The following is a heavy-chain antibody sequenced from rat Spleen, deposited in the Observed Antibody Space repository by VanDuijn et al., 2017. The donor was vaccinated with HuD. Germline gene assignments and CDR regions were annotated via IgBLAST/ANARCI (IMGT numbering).Heavy chain of an antibody. CDR2: ISYEGSTT. J-gene: IGHJ2*01. V-gene: IGHV5-22*01. CDR1: GFTFSDYY. D-gene: IGHD1-2*01. Sequence: EVQVVESGGGLVQPGRSLKLSCAAAGFTFSDYYMAWVRQAPTKGLEWVASISYEGSTTHYGDSVKGRFTISRDNGKSTLYLQMNSLRSEDTATYYCSRADYYYGSYPLDYWGQGVMVTISS. CDR3: SRADYYYGSYPLDY.